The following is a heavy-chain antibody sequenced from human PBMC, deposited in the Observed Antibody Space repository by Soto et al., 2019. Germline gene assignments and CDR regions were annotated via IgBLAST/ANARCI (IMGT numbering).Heavy chain of an antibody. CDR3: AKFHTFIAAAGLNWFDP. CDR1: GFTFSSYA. V-gene: IGHV3-23*01. J-gene: IGHJ5*02. CDR2: ISGSGGST. D-gene: IGHD6-13*01. Sequence: GGSLRLSCAASGFTFSSYAMSWVRQAPGKGLEWVSAISGSGGSTYYADSVKGRFTISRDNSKNTLYLQMNSLRAEDTAVYYCAKFHTFIAAAGLNWFDPWGQGTLVTVSS.